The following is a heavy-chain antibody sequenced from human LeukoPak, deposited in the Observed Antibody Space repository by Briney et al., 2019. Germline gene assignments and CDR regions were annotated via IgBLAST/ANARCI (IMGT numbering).Heavy chain of an antibody. CDR3: ARSHGGITIRNWFDP. J-gene: IGHJ5*02. Sequence: ASVKVSCKTSGYTFTGYYIHWVRQAPGQGLEWMGWINPNSGGTDYAQKFQGRVTMTRDTSISTAYMELSRLSSDDTAVYYCARSHGGITIRNWFDPWGQGTLVTVSS. D-gene: IGHD3-3*01. CDR1: GYTFTGYY. V-gene: IGHV1-2*02. CDR2: INPNSGGT.